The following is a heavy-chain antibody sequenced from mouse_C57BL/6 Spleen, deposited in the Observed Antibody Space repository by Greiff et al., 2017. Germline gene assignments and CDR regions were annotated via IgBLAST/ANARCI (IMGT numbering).Heavy chain of an antibody. CDR3: ARSGLYYGSSYGYFDV. J-gene: IGHJ1*03. CDR1: GYTFTSYW. V-gene: IGHV1-69*01. D-gene: IGHD1-1*01. Sequence: VQLQQPGAELVMPGASVKLSCKASGYTFTSYWMHWVKQRPGQGLEWIGKIDPSDSYTNYNQKFKGKSTLTVDKSSSTAYMQLSSLTSEDSAVYYCARSGLYYGSSYGYFDVWGTGTTVTVSS. CDR2: IDPSDSYT.